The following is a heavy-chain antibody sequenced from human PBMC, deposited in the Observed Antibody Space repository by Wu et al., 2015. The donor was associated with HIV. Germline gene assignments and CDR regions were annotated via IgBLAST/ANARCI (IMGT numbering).Heavy chain of an antibody. CDR1: GYNLINHY. V-gene: IGHV1-46*01. CDR3: ARYCSGGSCYSFSSGGFDY. J-gene: IGHJ4*02. Sequence: GQSGPEVKEPGASVKVSCKASGYNLINHYIHWIRQAPGQGLQWMGIIDPRRSATSYAQRFQGRVTITTDESTSTAYMELSSLRSEDTAVYYCARYCSGGSCYSFSSGGFDYWGQGTLVTVSS. CDR2: IDPRRSAT. D-gene: IGHD2-15*01.